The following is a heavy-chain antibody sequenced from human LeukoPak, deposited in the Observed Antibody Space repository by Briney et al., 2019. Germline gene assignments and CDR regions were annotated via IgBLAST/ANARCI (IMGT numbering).Heavy chain of an antibody. J-gene: IGHJ4*02. CDR2: IYPGDSDT. V-gene: IGHV5-51*01. CDR3: AVVNGIAAAGFDY. CDR1: GYSFTSYW. D-gene: IGHD6-13*01. Sequence: GESLKISCKGSGYSFTSYWIGWVRQMPGKGLEWMGIIYPGDSDTRYSPSFQGQVTISADKSISTAYLQWSSLKASDTAMHYCAVVNGIAAAGFDYWGQGTLVTVSS.